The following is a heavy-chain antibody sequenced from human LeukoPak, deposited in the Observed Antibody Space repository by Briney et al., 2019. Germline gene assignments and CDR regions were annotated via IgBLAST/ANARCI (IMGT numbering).Heavy chain of an antibody. D-gene: IGHD3-10*01. Sequence: PSETLSLTCTVSGGSISSYYWSWIRQPPGKGLEWIGYIYYSGSTSYNPSLKSRVTISVDTSKNQFSLKLSSVTAADTAVYYCARGRAVVPSYYYGSGSSLPGYYMDVWGKGTTVTVSS. J-gene: IGHJ6*03. CDR1: GGSISSYY. CDR3: ARGRAVVPSYYYGSGSSLPGYYMDV. CDR2: IYYSGST. V-gene: IGHV4-59*12.